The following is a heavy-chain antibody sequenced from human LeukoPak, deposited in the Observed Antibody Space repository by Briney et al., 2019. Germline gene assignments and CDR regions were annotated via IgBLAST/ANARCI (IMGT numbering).Heavy chain of an antibody. CDR2: ISSSGSYI. V-gene: IGHV3-21*01. Sequence: PGGSLGLSCAASGFTFSSYSMNWVRQAPGKGLEWVSFISSSGSYIFYADSLKGRFTISRDNAKNSLFLQMNSLRAEDTAVYYCARFYGSGRDSNFDYWGQGTLVTVSS. J-gene: IGHJ4*02. CDR1: GFTFSSYS. CDR3: ARFYGSGRDSNFDY. D-gene: IGHD3-10*01.